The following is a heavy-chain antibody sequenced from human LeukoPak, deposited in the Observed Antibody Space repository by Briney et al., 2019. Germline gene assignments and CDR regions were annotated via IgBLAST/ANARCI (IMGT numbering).Heavy chain of an antibody. D-gene: IGHD3-3*01. CDR2: ISSSSSYI. CDR3: ARALYYDFWSGYRGPIDY. V-gene: IGHV3-21*01. J-gene: IGHJ4*02. Sequence: GGSLRLSCAASGFTLSSYSMNWVRQAPGKGLERVSTISSSSSYIYYADSVKGRFTISRDNAKNSLYLQMNSLRAEDTAVYYCARALYYDFWSGYRGPIDYWGQGTLVTVSS. CDR1: GFTLSSYS.